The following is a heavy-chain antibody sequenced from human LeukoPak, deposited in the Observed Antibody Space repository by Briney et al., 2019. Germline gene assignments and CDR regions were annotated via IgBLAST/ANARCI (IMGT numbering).Heavy chain of an antibody. CDR2: INHSGST. J-gene: IGHJ4*02. CDR3: ARGRRGYSRY. Sequence: SETLSLTCAVYGGSFSGYYWSWIRQPPGKGLEWIGEINHSGSTNYNPSLKSRVTISVDTSKNQFSPKLSSVTAADTAVYYCARGRRGYSRYWGQGTLVTVSS. D-gene: IGHD6-13*01. CDR1: GGSFSGYY. V-gene: IGHV4-34*01.